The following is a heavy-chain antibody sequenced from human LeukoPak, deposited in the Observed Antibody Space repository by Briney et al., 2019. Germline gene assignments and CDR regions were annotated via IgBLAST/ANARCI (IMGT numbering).Heavy chain of an antibody. J-gene: IGHJ4*02. CDR1: GFTYSSYS. V-gene: IGHV3-21*01. CDR3: ARSEAYSSGCGY. D-gene: IGHD6-19*01. CDR2: ISSSSSYI. Sequence: PGGSLRLSCAASGFTYSSYSMNWVRQAPGKGLEWVSSISSSSSYIYYADSVKGRFTISRDNAKNSLYLQMNSLRAEDTAVYYCARSEAYSSGCGYWGQGTLVTVSS.